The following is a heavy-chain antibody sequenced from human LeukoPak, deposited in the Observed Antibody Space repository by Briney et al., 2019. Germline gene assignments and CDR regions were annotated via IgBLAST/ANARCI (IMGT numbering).Heavy chain of an antibody. Sequence: SETLSLTCSVSGGSISPYYWSWIRQPPGKGLEWIAYIHYSGSTNYNPSLKSRVTISVDTSKNQFSLKLSSVTAADTAVYYCARGDTGNYYYFDYWGQGTLVTVPS. V-gene: IGHV4-59*01. CDR2: IHYSGST. CDR1: GGSISPYY. J-gene: IGHJ4*02. D-gene: IGHD1-26*01. CDR3: ARGDTGNYYYFDY.